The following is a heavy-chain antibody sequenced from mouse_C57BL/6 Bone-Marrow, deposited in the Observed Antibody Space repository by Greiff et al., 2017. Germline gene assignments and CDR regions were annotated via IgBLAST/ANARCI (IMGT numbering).Heavy chain of an antibody. V-gene: IGHV1-50*01. D-gene: IGHD1-1*01. CDR1: GYTFTSYW. Sequence: QVQLQQPGAELVKPGASVKLSCKASGYTFTSYWMQWVKQRPGQGLEWIGEIDPSDSYTNYNQKFKGKATLTVDTSSSTAYMQLSSLTSEDSAVYYCAREDGSSSYYAMDYWGQGTSVTVSS. CDR2: IDPSDSYT. J-gene: IGHJ4*01. CDR3: AREDGSSSYYAMDY.